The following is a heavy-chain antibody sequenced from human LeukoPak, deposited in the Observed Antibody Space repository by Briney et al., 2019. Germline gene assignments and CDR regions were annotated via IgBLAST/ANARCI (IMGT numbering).Heavy chain of an antibody. CDR1: GGSISNYY. CDR3: ASSRGYRYANYYYMDV. CDR2: IYPSGST. D-gene: IGHD3-16*02. Sequence: PSETLSLTCTVSGGSISNYYWSWIRQPAGKGLEWVGRIYPSGSTSYSPSIKSRVTMSVDTYKNQFSLKLSSVTAADTAVYYCASSRGYRYANYYYMDVWGKGTTVTVSS. J-gene: IGHJ6*03. V-gene: IGHV4-4*07.